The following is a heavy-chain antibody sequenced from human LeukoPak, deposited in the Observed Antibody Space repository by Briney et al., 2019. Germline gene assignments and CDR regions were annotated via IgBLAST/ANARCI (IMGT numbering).Heavy chain of an antibody. CDR2: ISWNSGSI. D-gene: IGHD6-19*01. J-gene: IGHJ4*02. Sequence: PGGSLRLSCAASGFTFDDYAIHWVRQAPGKGLGWVSGISWNSGSIGYADSVKGRFTISRDNAKNSLYLQMNSLRAEDTAVYYCAKWYSSGWIDYWGQGTLVTVSS. V-gene: IGHV3-9*01. CDR3: AKWYSSGWIDY. CDR1: GFTFDDYA.